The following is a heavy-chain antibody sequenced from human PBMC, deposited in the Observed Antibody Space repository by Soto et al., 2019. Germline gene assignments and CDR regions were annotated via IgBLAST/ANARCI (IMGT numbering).Heavy chain of an antibody. J-gene: IGHJ4*02. CDR1: GGSVSSGSYY. V-gene: IGHV4-61*01. D-gene: IGHD5-12*01. Sequence: QVQLQQSVPGLVTPSETLSLTCTVSGGSVSSGSYYWSWIRQPPGKGLEWIGYIYSSGSTRYNPSLKSRVTISVDTSKNQFSLKLSSVTAADTAVYYCARDGDGYNYWGQGTLVTVSS. CDR2: IYSSGST. CDR3: ARDGDGYNY.